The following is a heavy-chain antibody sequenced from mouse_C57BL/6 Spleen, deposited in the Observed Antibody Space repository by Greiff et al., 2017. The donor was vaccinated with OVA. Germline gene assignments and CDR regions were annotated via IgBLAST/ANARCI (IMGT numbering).Heavy chain of an antibody. J-gene: IGHJ4*01. CDR1: GFTFSSYA. D-gene: IGHD2-3*01. CDR2: ISSGGDYI. Sequence: EVKLVESGEGLVKPGGSLKLSCAASGFTFSSYAMSWVRQTPEKRLEWVAYISSGGDYIYYADTVKGRFTISRDNARNTLYLQMSSLKSEDTAMYYCTRDGYYEDAMDYWGQGTSVTVSS. CDR3: TRDGYYEDAMDY. V-gene: IGHV5-9-1*02.